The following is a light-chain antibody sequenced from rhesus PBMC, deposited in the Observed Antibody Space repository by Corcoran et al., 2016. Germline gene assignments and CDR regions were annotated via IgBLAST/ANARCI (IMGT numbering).Light chain of an antibody. J-gene: IGKJ2*01. Sequence: QVILTQSPATLSLSPGERATLSCRASQSVSSYLAWYQQKLGQAPRLLIYGESSRATGIPDRFSGSGSGTDLPLTSSSLEPEDVGVYHCYQHSSGYSFGQGTKVEIK. V-gene: IGKV3-10*01. CDR1: QSVSSY. CDR3: YQHSSGYS. CDR2: GES.